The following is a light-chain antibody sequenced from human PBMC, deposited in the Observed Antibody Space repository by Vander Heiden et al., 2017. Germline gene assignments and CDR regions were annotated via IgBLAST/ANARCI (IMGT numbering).Light chain of an antibody. J-gene: IGKJ5*01. CDR3: QQRSNWPPIT. CDR2: DTA. CDR1: QSVKNY. Sequence: DIVLTQSPATLSLSPGERATLSCRASQSVKNYYAAYQQKPAQAPRLLIYDTATRATGIPARCSGSGSGTDFTLTISSRVPEDFAVYYCQQRSNWPPITFGQGTRLEIK. V-gene: IGKV3-11*01.